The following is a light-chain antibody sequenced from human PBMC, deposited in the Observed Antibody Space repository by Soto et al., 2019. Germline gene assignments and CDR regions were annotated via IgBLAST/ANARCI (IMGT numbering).Light chain of an antibody. CDR3: SSYTGSSTNV. CDR2: DVS. Sequence: QSALTQPASVSGSPGQSITISCTGTSSDVGGSNYVSWYQQHPGKAPKLIISDVSYRPSGVSNRLSGSKSGNTASLTISGLQVEDEADYYCSSYTGSSTNVFGTGTKLTLL. CDR1: SSDVGGSNY. V-gene: IGLV2-14*01. J-gene: IGLJ1*01.